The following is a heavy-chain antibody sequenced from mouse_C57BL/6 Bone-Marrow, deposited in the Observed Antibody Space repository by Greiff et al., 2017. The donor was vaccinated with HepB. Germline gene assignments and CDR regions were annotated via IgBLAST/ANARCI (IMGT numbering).Heavy chain of an antibody. J-gene: IGHJ3*01. CDR2: ISNLAYSI. Sequence: EVQLQESGGGLVQPGGSLKLSCAASGFTFSDYGMAWVRQAPRKGPEWVAFISNLAYSIYYADTVTGRFTISRENAKNTLYLEMSSLRSEDTAMYYCARPLYDYGFAYWGQGTLVTVSA. CDR1: GFTFSDYG. D-gene: IGHD2-4*01. V-gene: IGHV5-15*01. CDR3: ARPLYDYGFAY.